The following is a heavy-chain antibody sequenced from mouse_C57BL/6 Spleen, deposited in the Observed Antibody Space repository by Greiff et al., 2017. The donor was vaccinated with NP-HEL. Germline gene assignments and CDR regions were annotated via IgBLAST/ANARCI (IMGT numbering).Heavy chain of an antibody. CDR3: ARRGWLLLYAMDY. CDR2: INPNNGGT. CDR1: GYTFTDYY. Sequence: VQLQQSGPELVKPGVSVKISCKASGYTFTDYYMNWVKQSHGKSLEWIGDINPNNGGTSYNQKFKGKATLTVDKSSSTAYMELRSLTSEDSAVYYCARRGWLLLYAMDYWGQGTSVTVSS. V-gene: IGHV1-26*01. D-gene: IGHD2-3*01. J-gene: IGHJ4*01.